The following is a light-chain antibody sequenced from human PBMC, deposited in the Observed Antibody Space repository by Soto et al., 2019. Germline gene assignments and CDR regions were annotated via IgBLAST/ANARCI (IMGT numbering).Light chain of an antibody. Sequence: QSVLTQPASVSGSPGQSITISCTGTIDDVGAYNYVSWYQQRPGSAPQLIIYDVNNRPSGASHRFSGSKSGHTAYLTISGLQSDDEANYHCSSYTSTYSLVFGTGTKVTVL. CDR3: SSYTSTYSLV. CDR2: DVN. V-gene: IGLV2-14*03. J-gene: IGLJ1*01. CDR1: IDDVGAYNY.